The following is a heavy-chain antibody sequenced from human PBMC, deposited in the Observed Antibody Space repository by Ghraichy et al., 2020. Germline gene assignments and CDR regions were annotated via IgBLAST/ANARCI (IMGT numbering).Heavy chain of an antibody. Sequence: GGSLRLSCAASGFTFSSYWMSWVRQAPGKGLEWVANIKQDGSEKYYVDSVKGRFTISRDNAKNSLYLQMNSLRAEDTAVYYCARGGYCSGGSCYSETYYYYGMDVWGQGTTVTVSS. J-gene: IGHJ6*02. CDR1: GFTFSSYW. D-gene: IGHD2-15*01. V-gene: IGHV3-7*01. CDR2: IKQDGSEK. CDR3: ARGGYCSGGSCYSETYYYYGMDV.